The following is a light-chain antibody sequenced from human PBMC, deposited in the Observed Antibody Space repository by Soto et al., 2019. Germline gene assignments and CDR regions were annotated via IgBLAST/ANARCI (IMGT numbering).Light chain of an antibody. CDR3: QQNDNLPLT. J-gene: IGKJ4*01. Sequence: DIQMTQSPSSLSASVGDRVTITCQASQDINTYLNWYQQKPGKAPKLLIYDASNLETGVPSRFSGSGSGTDVTFTIRTLQPEDIATYYCQQNDNLPLTFGGGTKVEIK. V-gene: IGKV1-33*01. CDR2: DAS. CDR1: QDINTY.